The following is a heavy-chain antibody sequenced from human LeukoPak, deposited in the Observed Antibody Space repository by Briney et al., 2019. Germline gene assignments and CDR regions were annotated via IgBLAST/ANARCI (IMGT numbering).Heavy chain of an antibody. CDR1: GFTVSSNY. CDR3: ARVGYYDSSGLVDY. CDR2: IYSGGST. D-gene: IGHD3-22*01. V-gene: IGHV3-66*01. Sequence: PGGSLRLSCAASGFTVSSNYMSWVRQAPGKGLEWVSVIYSGGSTYYADSVKGRFTISRDNSKNTLYLQMNSLGAEDTAVYYCARVGYYDSSGLVDYWGQGTLVTVSS. J-gene: IGHJ4*02.